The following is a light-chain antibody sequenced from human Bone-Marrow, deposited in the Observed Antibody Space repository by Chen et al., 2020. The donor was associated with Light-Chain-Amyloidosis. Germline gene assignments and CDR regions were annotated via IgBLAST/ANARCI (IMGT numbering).Light chain of an antibody. J-gene: IGLJ3*02. Sequence: SYVLTQPSSVSVAPGQTATIACGGNNIGSTSVHWYQQTRGQAPLLVVSDDSDRPSGIPERLSGSNSGNTATLTISRVEAGDEADYYCQVWDRSSDRPVFGGGTKLTVL. V-gene: IGLV3-21*02. CDR3: QVWDRSSDRPV. CDR2: DDS. CDR1: NIGSTS.